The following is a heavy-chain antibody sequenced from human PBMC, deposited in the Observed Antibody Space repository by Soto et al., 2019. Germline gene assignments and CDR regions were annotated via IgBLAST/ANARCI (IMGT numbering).Heavy chain of an antibody. CDR2: ISWDGGST. D-gene: IGHD2-15*01. V-gene: IGHV3-43D*03. CDR1: GFTFDDYA. J-gene: IGHJ3*02. Sequence: GGSLRLSCAASGFTFDDYAMHWVRQAPGKGLEWVSLISWDGGSTYYADSVKGRFIISRDNSKNSLYLQMNSLRAEDTALYYCAKDAVPYCSGGSCYAFDIWGQGTMVTVSS. CDR3: AKDAVPYCSGGSCYAFDI.